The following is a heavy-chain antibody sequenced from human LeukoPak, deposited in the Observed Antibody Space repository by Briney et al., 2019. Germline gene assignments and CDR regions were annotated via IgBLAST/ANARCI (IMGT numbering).Heavy chain of an antibody. CDR2: ISTYNGDT. CDR3: ARGSYYDY. Sequence: GASVKVSCKVSGYTFTDYGISWVRQAPGQGLEWMGWISTYNGDTNFAQKFQGRVTMTTDTSTNTAYMELRSLTSDDTAVYYCARGSYYDYWGQGTLVTVSS. D-gene: IGHD1-26*01. CDR1: GYTFTDYG. V-gene: IGHV1-18*01. J-gene: IGHJ4*02.